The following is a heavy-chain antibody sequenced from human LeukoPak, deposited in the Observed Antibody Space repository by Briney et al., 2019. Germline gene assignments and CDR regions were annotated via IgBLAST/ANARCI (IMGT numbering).Heavy chain of an antibody. V-gene: IGHV3-23*01. J-gene: IGHJ4*02. CDR2: IRGSGDST. CDR3: AKDLRDISSVVPIKFH. Sequence: GGSLRLSCAASGFTFSNYAMGWVRQAPGKGLEWVAAIRGSGDSTYADSVKGRFTISRDNSRNTVYVQLNSLRAEDSAVYYCAKDLRDISSVVPIKFHWGQGTLVTVSS. CDR1: GFTFSNYA. D-gene: IGHD2-2*01.